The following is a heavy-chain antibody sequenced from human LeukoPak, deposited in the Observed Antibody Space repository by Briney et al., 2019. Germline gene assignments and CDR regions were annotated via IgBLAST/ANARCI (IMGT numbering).Heavy chain of an antibody. J-gene: IGHJ4*02. CDR1: GGSISSYY. Sequence: SSETLSLTCTVSGGSISSYYWSWIRQPPGKGLEWIGYIYYSGSTNYNPSLKSRVTISVDTSKNQFSLKLRSVTAADTAVYYCARSDESWGFDYWGREPWSPSPQ. D-gene: IGHD1-26*01. V-gene: IGHV4-59*01. CDR3: ARSDESWGFDY. CDR2: IYYSGST.